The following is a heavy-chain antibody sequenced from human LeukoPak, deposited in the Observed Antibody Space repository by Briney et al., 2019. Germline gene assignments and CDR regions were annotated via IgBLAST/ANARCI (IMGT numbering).Heavy chain of an antibody. CDR2: INPNSGGT. Sequence: ASVKVSCKASGYTFTGYYMHWVRQAPGQGLEWMGWINPNSGGTNYAQKFQGRVTMTRDTSISTAYMELSRLRSDDTAVYYCASISRYDSSGYHFDYWGQGTLVTVCS. CDR3: ASISRYDSSGYHFDY. J-gene: IGHJ4*02. D-gene: IGHD3-22*01. CDR1: GYTFTGYY. V-gene: IGHV1-2*02.